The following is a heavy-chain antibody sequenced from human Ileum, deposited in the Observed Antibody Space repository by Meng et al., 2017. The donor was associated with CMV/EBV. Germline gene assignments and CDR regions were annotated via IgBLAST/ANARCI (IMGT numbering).Heavy chain of an antibody. Sequence: HVQLTEWGAGLLRPSETLSLTCAVYGGSFSGYYWSWIRQVPGKGLEWIGEFNHYGSTNYNPSLKSRVTISVDTSKNQFSLNLSSVTAADTAVYYCASGKSNLEYWGQGTLVTVSS. CDR3: ASGKSNLEY. J-gene: IGHJ4*02. V-gene: IGHV4-34*01. D-gene: IGHD4-11*01. CDR1: GGSFSGYY. CDR2: FNHYGST.